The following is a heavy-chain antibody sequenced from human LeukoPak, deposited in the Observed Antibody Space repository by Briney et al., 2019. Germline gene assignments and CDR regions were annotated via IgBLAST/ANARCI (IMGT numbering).Heavy chain of an antibody. CDR3: AREVGVVPAAILITYGMDV. J-gene: IGHJ6*02. CDR2: IWYDGSNK. CDR1: GFIFSNYG. D-gene: IGHD2-2*01. V-gene: IGHV3-30*02. Sequence: GGSLRLSCAASGFIFSNYGMHWVRQAPGKGLEWVALIWYDGSNKYYTDSVKGRLTISRDNSKNTLYLQMNSLRAEDTAVYYCAREVGVVPAAILITYGMDVWGQGTTVTVSS.